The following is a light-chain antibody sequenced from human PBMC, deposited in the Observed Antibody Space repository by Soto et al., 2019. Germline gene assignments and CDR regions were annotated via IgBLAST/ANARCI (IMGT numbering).Light chain of an antibody. CDR1: SSDVGGYDY. CDR2: EVS. CDR3: SSYSIITAYL. Sequence: QSALTQPPSASGSPGQSITISCTGTSSDVGGYDYFSWDQLHPGKAPKLMVFEVSNRPSGVSYRFSGSKSGNTASLTISGLQAEDDADYCCSSYSIITAYLFGTGTKVTVL. J-gene: IGLJ1*01. V-gene: IGLV2-14*01.